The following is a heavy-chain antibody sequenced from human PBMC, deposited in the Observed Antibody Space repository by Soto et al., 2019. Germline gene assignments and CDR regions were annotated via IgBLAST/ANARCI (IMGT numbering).Heavy chain of an antibody. J-gene: IGHJ5*01. Sequence: LSLTCAVYGGSFSGHSWTWIRQSPGKGLEWIGDINHSGRVNYSPSLKSRVTISLDTSKNQFSLTLSAVTAADTAMYYCSTRAYDTNGYYRFDPWGQGTLVTVS. CDR2: INHSGRV. D-gene: IGHD3-22*01. CDR3: STRAYDTNGYYRFDP. CDR1: GGSFSGHS. V-gene: IGHV4-34*01.